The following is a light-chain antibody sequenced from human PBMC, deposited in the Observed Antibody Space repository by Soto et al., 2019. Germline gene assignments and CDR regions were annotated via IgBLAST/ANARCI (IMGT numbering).Light chain of an antibody. CDR1: SSDVGRNNH. Sequence: ALTHPASGSGAPGQWLAISCTETSSDVGRNNHVSWYQQHPGKAPKLMIYEVTQRPSGVSDRFSGSKSGNTASLTISGLQAEDEADYYCCSYAGSGTFYVFGTGTKVTVL. CDR2: EVT. V-gene: IGLV2-23*02. CDR3: CSYAGSGTFYV. J-gene: IGLJ1*01.